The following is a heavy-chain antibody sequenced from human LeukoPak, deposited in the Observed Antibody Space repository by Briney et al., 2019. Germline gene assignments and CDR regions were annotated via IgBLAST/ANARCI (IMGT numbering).Heavy chain of an antibody. D-gene: IGHD6-19*01. V-gene: IGHV3-30*18. CDR3: AKDSSGWYDY. J-gene: IGHJ4*02. CDR2: ISYDGSNK. Sequence: GGSLRLSCAASGFTFSSYGMHWVRQAPGKGLEWVAVISYDGSNKYYADSVKGRFTISRDNSKNTLYLQMNSLRAEDTAVYYCAKDSSGWYDYWGQGTLVTASS. CDR1: GFTFSSYG.